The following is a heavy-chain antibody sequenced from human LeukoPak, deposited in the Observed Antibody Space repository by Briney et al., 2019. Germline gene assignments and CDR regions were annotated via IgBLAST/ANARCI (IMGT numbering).Heavy chain of an antibody. D-gene: IGHD3-9*01. CDR2: IYYSGST. J-gene: IGHJ4*02. V-gene: IGHV4-39*01. CDR3: ARYYDILTGYAQGYFDY. Sequence: PSETLSLTCTVSGGSISSSSYYWGWIRQPPGKGLEWIGNIYYSGSTYYNPSLKSQVTISVDTSKNQFSLKLNSVTAADTAVYYCARYYDILTGYAQGYFDYWGQGTLVTVSS. CDR1: GGSISSSSYY.